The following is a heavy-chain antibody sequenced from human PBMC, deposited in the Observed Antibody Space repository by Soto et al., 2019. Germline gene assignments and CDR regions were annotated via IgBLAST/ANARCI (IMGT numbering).Heavy chain of an antibody. CDR2: TNSDGSST. CDR3: VRTSLVVAAATREDY. V-gene: IGHV3-74*01. Sequence: EVQLVESGGGLVQPGGSLRLSCAASGFTFSSYWMHWVHQAPGKGLVWVSRTNSDGSSTSYADSVKGRFTISRDNAKNTLYLQMNSLRAEDTAVYYCVRTSLVVAAATREDYWGQGTLVTVSS. D-gene: IGHD2-15*01. J-gene: IGHJ4*02. CDR1: GFTFSSYW.